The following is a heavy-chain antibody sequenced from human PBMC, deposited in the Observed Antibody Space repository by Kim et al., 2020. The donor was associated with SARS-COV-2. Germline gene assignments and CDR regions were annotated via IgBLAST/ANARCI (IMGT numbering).Heavy chain of an antibody. D-gene: IGHD7-27*01. V-gene: IGHV3-7*01. Sequence: YYVDDVKGRFTISRDNAKNSLYLQMNSLRAEDTAVYYCARDSELGNHFDYWGQGTLVTVSS. J-gene: IGHJ4*02. CDR3: ARDSELGNHFDY.